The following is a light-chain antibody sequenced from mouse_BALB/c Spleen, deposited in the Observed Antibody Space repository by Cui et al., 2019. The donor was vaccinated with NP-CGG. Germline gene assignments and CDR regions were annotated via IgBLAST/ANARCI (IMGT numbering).Light chain of an antibody. CDR3: ALWYSNHWV. CDR1: TGAVTTSNY. Sequence: QVVGTQKTVLPTSPGERVIHTCRSSTGAVTTSNYANWVQEKPDHLFTGLIGGTNNRAPGVPARFSGSLIGDKAALTITGAQTEDEAIYFCALWYSNHWVFGGGTKLTVL. V-gene: IGLV1*01. J-gene: IGLJ1*01. CDR2: GTN.